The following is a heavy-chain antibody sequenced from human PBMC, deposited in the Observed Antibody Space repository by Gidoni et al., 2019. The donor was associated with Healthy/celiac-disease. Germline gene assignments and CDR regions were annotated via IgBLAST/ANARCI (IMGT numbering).Heavy chain of an antibody. Sequence: EVQLVESGGGLVQPGGSLRLYCSASGFTLRSYAMHWVRQAPGKGLEYVSAISSNGGSTYYADSVKGRFTISRDNSKNTLYLQMSSLRAEDTAVYYCVRKDSSSWYGYFDYWGQGTLVTVSS. CDR2: ISSNGGST. D-gene: IGHD6-13*01. CDR1: GFTLRSYA. J-gene: IGHJ4*02. V-gene: IGHV3-64D*06. CDR3: VRKDSSSWYGYFDY.